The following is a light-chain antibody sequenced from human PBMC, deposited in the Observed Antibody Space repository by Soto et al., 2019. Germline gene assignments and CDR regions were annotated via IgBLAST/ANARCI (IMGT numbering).Light chain of an antibody. J-gene: IGKJ1*01. V-gene: IGKV1-5*01. CDR2: EAS. CDR3: QQCNSYPWP. Sequence: DIQMTQSPSTLSAAVGDIVTITCRASEKINKWLSWYQQKPGKAPKLLISEASSLESGVPSRFSGSGSGTEFTLTISSMQPCDVATYYCQQCNSYPWPFGQGTKVAIK. CDR1: EKINKW.